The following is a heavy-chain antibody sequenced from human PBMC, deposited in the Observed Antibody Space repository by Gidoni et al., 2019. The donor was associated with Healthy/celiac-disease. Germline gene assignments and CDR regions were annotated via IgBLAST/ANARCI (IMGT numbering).Heavy chain of an antibody. V-gene: IGHV3-15*01. Sequence: EVQLVESGGGLVKPGGSLRLSCAASGFTFSNAWMSWVRQAPGKGLEWVGRIKSKTDGGTTDYAAPVKGRFTISRDDSKNTLYLQMNSLKTEDTAVYYCTTHASYDWVYYFDYWGQGTLVTVSS. D-gene: IGHD5-12*01. CDR1: GFTFSNAW. J-gene: IGHJ4*02. CDR2: IKSKTDGGTT. CDR3: TTHASYDWVYYFDY.